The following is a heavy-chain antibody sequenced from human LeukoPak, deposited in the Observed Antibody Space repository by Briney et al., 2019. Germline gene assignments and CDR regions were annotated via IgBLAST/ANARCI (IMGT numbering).Heavy chain of an antibody. CDR3: ASLRDYCYDSSGYSPEDAFDI. CDR1: GYTFTSYF. CDR2: IIPIFGTA. V-gene: IGHV1-69*13. D-gene: IGHD3-22*01. J-gene: IGHJ3*02. Sequence: SVKVSCKASGYTFTSYFMHWVRQAPGQGLEWMGGIIPIFGTANYAQKFQGRVTITADESTSTAYMELSSLRSEDTAVYYCASLRDYCYDSSGYSPEDAFDIWGQGTMVTVSS.